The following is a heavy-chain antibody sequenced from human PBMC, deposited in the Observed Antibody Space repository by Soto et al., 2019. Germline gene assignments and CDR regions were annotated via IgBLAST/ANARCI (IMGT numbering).Heavy chain of an antibody. CDR3: TTDKIVVALDY. V-gene: IGHV3-15*01. Sequence: EVQLVESGGGLVKPGGSLRLSCAASGFTFSNAWMSWVRQAPGKGLEWVGRIKSKTDGGTTDYAAPVKGRFTISRDDSKNTLELQMNSLKTEDTAVYYRTTDKIVVALDYWGQGTLVTVSS. J-gene: IGHJ4*02. CDR2: IKSKTDGGTT. CDR1: GFTFSNAW. D-gene: IGHD2-2*01.